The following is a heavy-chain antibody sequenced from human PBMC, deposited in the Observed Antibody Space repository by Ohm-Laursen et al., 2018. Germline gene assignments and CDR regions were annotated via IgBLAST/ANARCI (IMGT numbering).Heavy chain of an antibody. CDR2: IHSTGTT. Sequence: GTLSLTCSVSGGSINNYHWSWIRQPAGKGLEWIGQIHSTGTTNYNPSLESRVTMSVDTSKNQFSLKLTSLTAADTAVYYCAAYLLTARYIDSWGQGTLVTVSS. CDR3: AAYLLTARYIDS. D-gene: IGHD7-27*01. V-gene: IGHV4-4*07. CDR1: GGSINNYH. J-gene: IGHJ4*02.